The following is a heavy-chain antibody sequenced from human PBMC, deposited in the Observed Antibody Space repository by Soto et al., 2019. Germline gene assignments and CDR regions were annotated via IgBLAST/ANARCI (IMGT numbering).Heavy chain of an antibody. D-gene: IGHD3-16*01. CDR1: GVTFSSYA. V-gene: IGHV1-69*18. J-gene: IGHJ4*02. CDR2: IIPVFRTS. Sequence: QVQLVQSGAEVKKPGSSVKVSCSASGVTFSSYAFTRVRQAPVQGLEWMGNIIPVFRTSTYAQRFQGRLTISADASTTTVYMELSTLRSEDTAVYFCAKDGSGDGGGGESWGQGTRVIVSS. CDR3: AKDGSGDGGGGES.